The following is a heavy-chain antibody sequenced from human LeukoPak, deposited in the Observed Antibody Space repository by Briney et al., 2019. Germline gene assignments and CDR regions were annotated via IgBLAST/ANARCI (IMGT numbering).Heavy chain of an antibody. CDR3: ARDRGDSFYYYYYMDV. CDR1: GFIFSTYS. J-gene: IGHJ6*03. V-gene: IGHV3-48*01. D-gene: IGHD4-17*01. Sequence: GGSLRLSCAASGFIFSTYSMNWVRQAPGKVLQWVSYISGSSSAIYYADSVKGRFTISRDNAKNSLYLQMNSLRAEDTAVYYCARDRGDSFYYYYYMDVWGKGTTVTVSS. CDR2: ISGSSSAI.